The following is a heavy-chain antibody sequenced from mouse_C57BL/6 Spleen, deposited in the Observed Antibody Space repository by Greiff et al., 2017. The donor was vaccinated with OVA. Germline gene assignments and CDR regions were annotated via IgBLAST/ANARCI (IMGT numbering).Heavy chain of an antibody. J-gene: IGHJ2*01. CDR2: INYDGSST. D-gene: IGHD1-1*01. CDR1: GFTFSDYY. CDR3: ARGSPGSYFDY. Sequence: EVKLVESEGGLVQPGSSMKLSCTASGFTFSDYYMAWVRQVPEKGLEWVANINYDGSSTYYLDSLKSRFIISRDNAKNILYLQMSSLKSEDTATYYCARGSPGSYFDYWGQGTTLTVSS. V-gene: IGHV5-16*01.